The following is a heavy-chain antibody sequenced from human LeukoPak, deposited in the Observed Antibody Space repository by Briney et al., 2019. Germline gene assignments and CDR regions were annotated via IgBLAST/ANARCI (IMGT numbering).Heavy chain of an antibody. J-gene: IGHJ6*03. CDR1: GFTFSNYY. Sequence: GGSLRLSCEASGFTFSNYYMSWIRQAPGKGLEWVSSISRSGSTKYYADSVKGRFTISRDNAKNSLFLQMNSLRAEDTAVYYCARVLRYCSGGNCYSGGLGYMDVWGKGTTVTISS. V-gene: IGHV3-11*01. CDR2: ISRSGSTK. CDR3: ARVLRYCSGGNCYSGGLGYMDV. D-gene: IGHD2-15*01.